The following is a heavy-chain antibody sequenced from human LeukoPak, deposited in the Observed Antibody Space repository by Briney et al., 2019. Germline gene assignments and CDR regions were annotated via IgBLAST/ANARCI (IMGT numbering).Heavy chain of an antibody. CDR1: GFSFSTYA. Sequence: GGSLRLSCSASGFSFSTYAMTWVRQAPGKGLEWVSSITGDGGGTYYADSVKGRFTISRDNSKNTLFVQINSLRVEDTAVYYCAKELYGWYYDYWGQGTLVTVSS. V-gene: IGHV3-23*01. D-gene: IGHD6-19*01. J-gene: IGHJ4*02. CDR3: AKELYGWYYDY. CDR2: ITGDGGGT.